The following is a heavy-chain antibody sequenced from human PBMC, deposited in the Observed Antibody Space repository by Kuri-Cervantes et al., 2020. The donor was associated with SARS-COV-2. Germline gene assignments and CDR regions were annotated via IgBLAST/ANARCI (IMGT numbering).Heavy chain of an antibody. Sequence: ASVKVSCKTSGYTFTDYYMHWVRQAPGQGPEWMGWINPDGGTNSAQKFQGRVTMTRDTSTSIVHMELRRLRFDDTAVYYCARNRRMSGYSFGFDLWGQGTLVTVSS. V-gene: IGHV1-2*02. J-gene: IGHJ4*02. D-gene: IGHD5-18*01. CDR2: INPDGGT. CDR1: GYTFTDYY. CDR3: ARNRRMSGYSFGFDL.